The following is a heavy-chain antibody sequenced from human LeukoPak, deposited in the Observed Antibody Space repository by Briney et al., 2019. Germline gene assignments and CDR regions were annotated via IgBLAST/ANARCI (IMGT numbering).Heavy chain of an antibody. D-gene: IGHD5-12*01. Sequence: SETLSLTCTVSGGSISSYYWSWIRQPPGKGLEWIGYIYYSGSTNYNPSLKSRVTISVDTSKNQFSLKLSSVTTADTAVYYCARDISGYDYFDYWGQGALVTVSS. CDR1: GGSISSYY. J-gene: IGHJ4*02. V-gene: IGHV4-59*01. CDR2: IYYSGST. CDR3: ARDISGYDYFDY.